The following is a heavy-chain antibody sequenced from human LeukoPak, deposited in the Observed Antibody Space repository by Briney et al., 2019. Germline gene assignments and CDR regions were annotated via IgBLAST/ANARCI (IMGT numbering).Heavy chain of an antibody. CDR1: GYTFTSYY. D-gene: IGHD3-22*01. Sequence: ASVKVSCTASGYTFTSYYIHWVRQAPGQGLEWMGIINPAGGSTTYAQKFQGSRLTLTRDTSTSTVYMELSSLRSEDTAAYYCARGRGVHDSHTYDYFDYWGQGSLVTVSS. V-gene: IGHV1-46*01. J-gene: IGHJ4*02. CDR3: ARGRGVHDSHTYDYFDY. CDR2: INPAGGST.